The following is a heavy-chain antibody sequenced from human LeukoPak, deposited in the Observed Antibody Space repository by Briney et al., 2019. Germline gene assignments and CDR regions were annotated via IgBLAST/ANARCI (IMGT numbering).Heavy chain of an antibody. CDR2: IWYDGSLK. D-gene: IGHD1-26*01. J-gene: IGHJ4*02. Sequence: GGSLRLSCAASGFTFSIYDMHWVRQAPGKGLEWVAVIWYDGSLKYYADSVKGRFTISRDNSKNTLYLQMNSLRAEDTALYYCARDSNSGSNYEGVFDYWGQGTLVTVSS. CDR3: ARDSNSGSNYEGVFDY. CDR1: GFTFSIYD. V-gene: IGHV3-33*08.